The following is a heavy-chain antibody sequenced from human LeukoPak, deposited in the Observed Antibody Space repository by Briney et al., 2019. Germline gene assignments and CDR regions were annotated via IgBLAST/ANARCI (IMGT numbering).Heavy chain of an antibody. D-gene: IGHD3-22*01. CDR3: ASSRNYYDSSGYLGSGFDY. CDR2: IYHSGNT. CDR1: GGSFSAYY. Sequence: PSETLSLTCAVYGGSFSAYYWSWIRQPPGKGLEWIGEIYHSGNTNYNPSLKSRVTISVDTSNNHFSLKLGSVTAADTAVYYCASSRNYYDSSGYLGSGFDYWGQGTLVTVSS. J-gene: IGHJ4*02. V-gene: IGHV4-34*01.